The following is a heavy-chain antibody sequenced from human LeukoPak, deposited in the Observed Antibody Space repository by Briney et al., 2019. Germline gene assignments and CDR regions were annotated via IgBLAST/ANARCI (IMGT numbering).Heavy chain of an antibody. CDR3: ARDGDEGYFDY. Sequence: QPGRSLRLSCAASGFTFSSYGMHWVRQAPGKGLEWVAVIWYDGSNKYYADSVKGRFTISRDNSKNTLYLQMNSLRAEDTAVYYCARDGDEGYFDYWGQEPWSPSPQ. V-gene: IGHV3-33*01. CDR2: IWYDGSNK. J-gene: IGHJ4*01. CDR1: GFTFSSYG.